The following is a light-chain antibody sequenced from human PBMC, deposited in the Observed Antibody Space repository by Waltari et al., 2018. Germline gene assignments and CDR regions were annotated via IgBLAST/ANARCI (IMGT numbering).Light chain of an antibody. CDR3: QQSYSTLRT. V-gene: IGKV1-39*01. CDR1: QSISSY. CDR2: AAS. J-gene: IGKJ1*01. Sequence: DIQMTQSPSSLSASVGDRVTITCRASQSISSYLNWYQQKPGKAPKLLIYAASSSQSGVPSRFSGSGSETDFTLTISSLQPEDFATYYCQQSYSTLRTFGQGTKVEIK.